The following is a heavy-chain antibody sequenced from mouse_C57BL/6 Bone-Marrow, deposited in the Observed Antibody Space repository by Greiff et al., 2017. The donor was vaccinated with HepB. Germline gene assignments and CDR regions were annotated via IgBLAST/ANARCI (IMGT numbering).Heavy chain of an antibody. Sequence: VKLMESDAELVKPGASVKISCKVSGYTFTDHTIHWMKQRPEQGLEWIGYIYPRDGSTKYNDKFKGKATLTADKSSSTAYMQLNSLTSEDSAVYFCARQDYGSSYYFDYWGQGTTLTVSS. CDR3: ARQDYGSSYYFDY. CDR1: GYTFTDHT. J-gene: IGHJ2*01. V-gene: IGHV1-78*01. D-gene: IGHD1-1*01. CDR2: IYPRDGST.